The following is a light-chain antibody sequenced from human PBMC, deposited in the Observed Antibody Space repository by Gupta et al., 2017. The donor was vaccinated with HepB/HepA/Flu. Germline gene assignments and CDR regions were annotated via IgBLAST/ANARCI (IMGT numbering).Light chain of an antibody. CDR2: RNN. Sequence: QSVLTQPPSASGTPGQRVTISCSGSSSNIGSNYVYWYQQLPGTAPNLLIYRNNKRPSVVPDRFSGSKSGTSASLAISGLRAEDEADYYCAAWDDSLSGVVFGGGTKLTVL. V-gene: IGLV1-47*01. CDR3: AAWDDSLSGVV. CDR1: SSNIGSNY. J-gene: IGLJ2*01.